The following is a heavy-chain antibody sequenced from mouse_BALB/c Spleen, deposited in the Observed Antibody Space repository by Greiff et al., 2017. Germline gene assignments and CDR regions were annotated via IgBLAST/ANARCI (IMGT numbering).Heavy chain of an antibody. CDR2: INPSNGRT. CDR3: AREGLGYDGWFAY. D-gene: IGHD2-2*01. J-gene: IGHJ3*01. V-gene: IGHV1S81*02. CDR1: GYTFTSYW. Sequence: QVQLQQPGAELVKPGASVKLSCKASGYTFTSYWMHWVKQRPGQGLEWIGEINPSNGRTNYNEKFKSKATLTVDKSSSTAYMQLSSLTSEDSAVYSCAREGLGYDGWFAYWGQGTLVTVSA.